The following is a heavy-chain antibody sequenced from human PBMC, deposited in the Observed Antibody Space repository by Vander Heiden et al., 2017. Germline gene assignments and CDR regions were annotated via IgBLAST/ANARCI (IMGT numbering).Heavy chain of an antibody. J-gene: IGHJ4*02. V-gene: IGHV3-21*01. CDR1: GFTFSSYR. CDR2: ISSSSSYI. Sequence: EVQLVESGGGLVKPGGSLRLSSADSGFTFSSYRMKWVRQAPGKGLEWVSSISSSSSYIYYADSVKGRFTISRDNAKNSRYLQMNSLRAEDTAVYYCARDSLKAAADYWGQGTLVTVSS. CDR3: ARDSLKAAADY. D-gene: IGHD6-13*01.